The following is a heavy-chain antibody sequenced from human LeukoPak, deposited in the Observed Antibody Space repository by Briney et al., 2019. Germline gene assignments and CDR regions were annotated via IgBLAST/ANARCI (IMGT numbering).Heavy chain of an antibody. Sequence: PGGSLRLSCAASGFTFSGYAMSWVRQAPGKGLEWVSVIYSGGSTYYADSVKGRFTISRDNSKNTLYLQMNSLRAEDTAVYYCARDTTVDGAFDIWGQGTMVTVSS. D-gene: IGHD4-23*01. CDR2: IYSGGST. CDR3: ARDTTVDGAFDI. J-gene: IGHJ3*02. V-gene: IGHV3-66*01. CDR1: GFTFSGYA.